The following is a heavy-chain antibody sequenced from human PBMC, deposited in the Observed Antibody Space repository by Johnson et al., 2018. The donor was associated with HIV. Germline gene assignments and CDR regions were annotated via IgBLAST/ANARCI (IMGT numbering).Heavy chain of an antibody. CDR1: GFPFSNYG. CDR3: AKHNGLDSSWPFDAFDI. J-gene: IGHJ3*02. D-gene: IGHD6-13*01. CDR2: IRFAGSNK. V-gene: IGHV3-30*02. Sequence: QVQLVESGGGVVQPGGSLRLSCAASGFPFSNYGMHWVRQAPGKGLEWVAFIRFAGSNKYYVDSVKGRFTISRDSSKNTLYLQMNSLRPEDTAVYYCAKHNGLDSSWPFDAFDIWGQGTRVTVSS.